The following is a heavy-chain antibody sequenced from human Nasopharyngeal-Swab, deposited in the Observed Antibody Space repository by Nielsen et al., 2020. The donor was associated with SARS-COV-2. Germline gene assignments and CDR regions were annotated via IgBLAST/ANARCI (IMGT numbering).Heavy chain of an antibody. CDR2: IYYSGST. CDR3: ARAGVDSSTGSSGGCFDY. V-gene: IGHV4-39*01. D-gene: IGHD3-9*01. Sequence: SETLSLTCTVSGGSISSRSSYWGWIRQPPGKGLEWIGSIYYSGSTYYTASLKSRVTISVDTSKNQFSLKLRSVTAADTAVYYCARAGVDSSTGSSGGCFDYWGQGILVTVSS. CDR1: GGSISSRSSY. J-gene: IGHJ4*02.